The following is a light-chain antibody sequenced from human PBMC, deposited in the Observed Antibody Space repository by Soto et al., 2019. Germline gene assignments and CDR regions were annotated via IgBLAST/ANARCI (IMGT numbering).Light chain of an antibody. J-gene: IGKJ2*01. Sequence: DIQITQSPSTLSASVGDRVTITCRASQSISTWLAWYQQKPGKAPKLLISDASHLERGVPSRFTGSGSGTEFTLTISSLQPDDSATFYCQQYNDYSNFGQGTKLEI. CDR1: QSISTW. V-gene: IGKV1-5*01. CDR2: DAS. CDR3: QQYNDYSN.